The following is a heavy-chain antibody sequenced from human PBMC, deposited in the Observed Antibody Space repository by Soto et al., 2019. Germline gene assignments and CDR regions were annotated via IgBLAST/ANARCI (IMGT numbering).Heavy chain of an antibody. CDR3: ARMSSSISPGC. Sequence: EVHLVESGGGLVQPGGSLRLSCAASGFTFSTYSMNWVRQAPGKGLEWVSYISSSGSTKYYADSVKGRFTISRDNAKNSLYLQMNSLRAEDTAVYYCARMSSSISPGCWGQGTLVTVSS. V-gene: IGHV3-48*01. CDR2: ISSSGSTK. D-gene: IGHD2-2*01. J-gene: IGHJ4*02. CDR1: GFTFSTYS.